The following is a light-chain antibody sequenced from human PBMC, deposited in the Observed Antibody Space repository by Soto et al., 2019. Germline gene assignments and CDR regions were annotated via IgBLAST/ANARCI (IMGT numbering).Light chain of an antibody. CDR1: QSVLYSSNNKNY. V-gene: IGKV4-1*01. CDR3: QQYYSTPWT. Sequence: DIVMTQSPDSLAVSRGERATINCKSSQSVLYSSNNKNYLAWYQQKPGQPPKLLIYWASTRESGVPDRFSSSGSGTDFTITISSLQADDVAVYYCQQYYSTPWTFGQGTKMEIK. J-gene: IGKJ1*01. CDR2: WAS.